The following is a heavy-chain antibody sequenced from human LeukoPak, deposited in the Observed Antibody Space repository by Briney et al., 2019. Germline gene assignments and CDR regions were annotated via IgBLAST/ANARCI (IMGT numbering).Heavy chain of an antibody. V-gene: IGHV1-18*01. D-gene: IGHD2-2*01. Sequence: ASVTVSFTASGYTFTIYGISWVRQAPGQGLGWMGWISAYNGNTNYAQKLQGRVTMTTDTSTSTAYMELRSLRSDDTAVHYCARIFSKVQDYYGMDVWGQGTTVTVSS. CDR2: ISAYNGNT. CDR3: ARIFSKVQDYYGMDV. J-gene: IGHJ6*02. CDR1: GYTFTIYG.